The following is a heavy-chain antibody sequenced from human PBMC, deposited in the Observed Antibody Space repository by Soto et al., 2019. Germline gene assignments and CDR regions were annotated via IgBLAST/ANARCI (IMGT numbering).Heavy chain of an antibody. CDR1: GFTFSNYW. J-gene: IGHJ4*02. Sequence: GGSLGLSCAASGFTFSNYWVTWVRQAPGRGLGWVANINEDGDEKSYVDSVKGRFTISRDNAKNSLYLQMNSLRAEDTAVYYCARDRATAYWGQGALVTVSS. D-gene: IGHD1-26*01. V-gene: IGHV3-7*05. CDR2: INEDGDEK. CDR3: ARDRATAY.